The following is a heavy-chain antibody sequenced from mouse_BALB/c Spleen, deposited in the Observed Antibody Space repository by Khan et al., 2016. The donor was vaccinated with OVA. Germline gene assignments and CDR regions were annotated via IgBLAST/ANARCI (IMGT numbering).Heavy chain of an antibody. J-gene: IGHJ2*01. Sequence: EVQLQESGPGLVKPSQSLSLTCTVTGYSITSGYGWNWLRQFPGNKLEWMGYISYSGSTNYNPSLKSRLSITRDTSKNQFFLQLNSVTTENTLSYYCTSRASLKYWGQGTTLTVSS. D-gene: IGHD3-1*01. V-gene: IGHV3-2*02. CDR3: TSRASLKY. CDR2: ISYSGST. CDR1: GYSITSGYG.